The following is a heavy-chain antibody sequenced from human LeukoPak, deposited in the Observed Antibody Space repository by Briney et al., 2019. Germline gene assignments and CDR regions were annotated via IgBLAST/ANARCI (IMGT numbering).Heavy chain of an antibody. V-gene: IGHV4-61*02. CDR3: AVMSTYYYYGMDV. Sequence: SETLSLTCTVSGGSISSGSYYWSWIRQPAGKGLEWIGRIYTSGSTNYNPSLKSRVTISVDKSKNQFSLKLSSVTAADTAVYYCAVMSTYYYYGMDVWGQGTTVTVSS. CDR2: IYTSGST. D-gene: IGHD3-16*01. J-gene: IGHJ6*02. CDR1: GGSISSGSYY.